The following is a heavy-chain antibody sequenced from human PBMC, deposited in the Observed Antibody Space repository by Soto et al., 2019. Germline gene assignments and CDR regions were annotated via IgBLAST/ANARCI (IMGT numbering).Heavy chain of an antibody. CDR2: IYYTGST. Sequence: SETLSLTCTVSGGSISSSSYYWGWIRQPPGKGLGWIGSIYYTGSTYYNPSLKSRVTISVDRSKNQFSLKLSSVAAADTAVYYCARRGIAAALDYWGQGTLVTVSS. D-gene: IGHD6-13*01. CDR1: GGSISSSSYY. V-gene: IGHV4-39*01. CDR3: ARRGIAAALDY. J-gene: IGHJ4*02.